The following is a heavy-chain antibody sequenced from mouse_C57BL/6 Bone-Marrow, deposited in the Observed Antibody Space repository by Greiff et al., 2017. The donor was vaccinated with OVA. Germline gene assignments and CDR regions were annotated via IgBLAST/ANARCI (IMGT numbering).Heavy chain of an antibody. CDR3: ARRGGVRRGYAMDY. V-gene: IGHV3-6*01. J-gene: IGHJ4*01. CDR2: ISYDGSN. CDR1: GYSITSGYY. Sequence: EVQLQQSGPGLVKPSQSLSLTCSVTGYSITSGYYWNWIRQFPGNKLEWMGYISYDGSNNYNPSLKNRISITRDTSKNQFFLKLNSVTTEDTATYYCARRGGVRRGYAMDYWGQGTSVTVSS. D-gene: IGHD2-14*01.